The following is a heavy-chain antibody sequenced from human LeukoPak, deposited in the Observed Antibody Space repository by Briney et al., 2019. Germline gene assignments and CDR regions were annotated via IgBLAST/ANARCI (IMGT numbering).Heavy chain of an antibody. J-gene: IGHJ4*02. CDR3: ARRTVVGTLDY. D-gene: IGHD6-13*01. Sequence: GGSLRLSCAASGFTFSSYWMHWVRQAPGKGLVWVSRVNSDGSSTSYADSVKGRFTISRDNAKNTLYLQMNSLRAEDTAVYYCARRTVVGTLDYWGQGTLVTVSS. V-gene: IGHV3-74*01. CDR1: GFTFSSYW. CDR2: VNSDGSST.